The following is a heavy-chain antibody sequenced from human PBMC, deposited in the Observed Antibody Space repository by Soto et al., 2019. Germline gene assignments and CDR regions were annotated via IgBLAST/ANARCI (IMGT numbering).Heavy chain of an antibody. J-gene: IGHJ4*02. CDR1: GFIFSSYA. CDR2: LSYDGSFK. CDR3: SKGHWVVDNQLPHPTGYFDY. Sequence: QVQLVESGGGVVQPGRSLRLSCAASGFIFSSYAMHWVRQAPGKGLEWVAVLSYDGSFKYYADSVKGRFTISRDNSKNTLYLQMNSLRAEDTAVYYCSKGHWVVDNQLPHPTGYFDYWGQGTLVTVSS. V-gene: IGHV3-30*18. D-gene: IGHD2-2*01.